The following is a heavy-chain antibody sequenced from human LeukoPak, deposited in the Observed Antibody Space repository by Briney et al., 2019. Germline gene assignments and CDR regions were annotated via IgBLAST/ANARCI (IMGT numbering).Heavy chain of an antibody. CDR1: GGSFSGYF. CDR3: ARGPSNYGDDRDY. Sequence: SETLSLTCAVYGGSFSGYFWSWIRQPPGKGLEWIGEINHRRSTNYNPSLTSRVTISVHTSNNQFSLKLNSVTDADTAVYYCARGPSNYGDDRDYWGQGTLVTVSS. D-gene: IGHD4-17*01. V-gene: IGHV4-34*01. J-gene: IGHJ4*02. CDR2: INHRRST.